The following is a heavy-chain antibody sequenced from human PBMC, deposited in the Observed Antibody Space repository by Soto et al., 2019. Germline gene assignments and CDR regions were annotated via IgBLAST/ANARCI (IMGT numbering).Heavy chain of an antibody. CDR2: ISYDGSNK. V-gene: IGHV3-30*18. D-gene: IGHD6-19*01. CDR3: AKDRTHSSGWLFDY. J-gene: IGHJ4*02. CDR1: GFTFSSYG. Sequence: GGSLRLSCAASGFTFSSYGMHWVRQAPGKGLEWVAVISYDGSNKYYADSVKGRFTISRDNSKNTLYLQMNSLRAEDTAVYYCAKDRTHSSGWLFDYWGQGT.